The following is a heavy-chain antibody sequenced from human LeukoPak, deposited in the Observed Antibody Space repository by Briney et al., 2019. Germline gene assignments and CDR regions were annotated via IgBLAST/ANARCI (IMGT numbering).Heavy chain of an antibody. V-gene: IGHV3-21*01. J-gene: IGHJ4*02. CDR2: ISSSSSYI. CDR3: ARARYCSSTSCRGYFDY. Sequence: GGSLRLSCAASGFTFSSYSMNWVRQAPGKGLEWVSSISSSSSYIYYADSVKGRFTISRDNAKNSLYLQMNSLRAEDTAVYYCARARYCSSTSCRGYFDYWGQGTLVTVS. D-gene: IGHD2-2*01. CDR1: GFTFSSYS.